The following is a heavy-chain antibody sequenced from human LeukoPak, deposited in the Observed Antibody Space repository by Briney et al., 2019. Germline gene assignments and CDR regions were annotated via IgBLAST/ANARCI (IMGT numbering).Heavy chain of an antibody. D-gene: IGHD5-18*01. J-gene: IGHJ4*02. CDR3: ARVGRGYSYGPFDS. Sequence: PSETLSLTCTVSGGSISSSSYYWGWIRQPPGKGLEWIGYIYYSGSTNYNPSLKSRVTISVDTSKNQFSLKLNSVTAADTAVYYCARVGRGYSYGPFDSWGQGTLVTVSS. CDR2: IYYSGST. CDR1: GGSISSSSYY. V-gene: IGHV4-61*05.